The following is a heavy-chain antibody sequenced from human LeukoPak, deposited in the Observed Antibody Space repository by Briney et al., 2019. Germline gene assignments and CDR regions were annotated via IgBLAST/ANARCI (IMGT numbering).Heavy chain of an antibody. CDR2: ISAYNGNT. D-gene: IGHD2-2*01. CDR1: GYTFTSYG. V-gene: IGHV1-18*01. Sequence: ASVKVSCKASGYTFTSYGISWVRQAPGQGLEWMGWISAYNGNTNYAQKLQGRVTMTTDTSTSTAYMELRSLRSDDTAVYYCAIQASRYCSSTSCSEDFDYWGQGTLVIVSS. CDR3: AIQASRYCSSTSCSEDFDY. J-gene: IGHJ4*02.